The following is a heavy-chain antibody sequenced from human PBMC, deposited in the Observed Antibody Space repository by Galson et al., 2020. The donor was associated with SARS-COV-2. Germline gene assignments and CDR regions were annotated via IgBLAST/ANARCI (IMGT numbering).Heavy chain of an antibody. D-gene: IGHD6-19*01. CDR3: TREGWQGGY. J-gene: IGHJ4*02. V-gene: IGHV3-7*01. CDR1: GFTFKDYW. CDR2: IKGDGSET. Sequence: GGSLRLSCAVSGFTFKDYWMSWVRQAPGKGLEWVANIKGDGSETNYVDSVTGRFSISRDNAVDSLYLQMNSLRVEDTAVYYCTREGWQGGYWGQGTRVTVSS.